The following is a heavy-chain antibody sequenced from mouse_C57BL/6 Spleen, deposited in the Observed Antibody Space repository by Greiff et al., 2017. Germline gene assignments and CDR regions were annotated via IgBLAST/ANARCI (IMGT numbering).Heavy chain of an antibody. J-gene: IGHJ1*03. Sequence: DVQLVESGGGLVKPGGSLKLSCAASGFTFSDYGMHWVRQAPEKGLEWVAYISSGSSTIYYADTVKGRFTISRDNAKNTLFLQMTSLRSEDTAMYYCARYKLRLGYFDVWGTGTTVTVSS. D-gene: IGHD3-2*02. CDR1: GFTFSDYG. CDR3: ARYKLRLGYFDV. V-gene: IGHV5-17*01. CDR2: ISSGSSTI.